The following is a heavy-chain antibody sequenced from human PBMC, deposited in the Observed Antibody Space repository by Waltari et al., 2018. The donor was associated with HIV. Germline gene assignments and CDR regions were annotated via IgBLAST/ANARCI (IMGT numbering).Heavy chain of an antibody. Sequence: EVQLVESGGGLVQPGGSLRVSCSAFGFTFSSYSMNWVCQAPGKGLEWVSYISSSGSTIYYADSVGGRFTISRDNAKNSLYLQLNSLRAEDTAVYYCARDYSGTYADFDYWGQGTLVTVSS. D-gene: IGHD1-26*01. V-gene: IGHV3-48*01. CDR2: ISSSGSTI. CDR3: ARDYSGTYADFDY. CDR1: GFTFSSYS. J-gene: IGHJ4*02.